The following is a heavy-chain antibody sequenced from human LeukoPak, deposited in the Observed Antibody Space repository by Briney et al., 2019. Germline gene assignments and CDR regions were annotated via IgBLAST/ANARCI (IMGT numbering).Heavy chain of an antibody. D-gene: IGHD3-10*01. CDR2: IYTSGST. V-gene: IGHV4-4*07. Sequence: SETLSLTCTVSGGSISSYYWSWIRQPAGKGLEWIGRIYTSGSTNYNPSLKSRVTVSVDTSKNQFSLKLSSVTAADTAVYYCATTLPGNYGSGSYTFDYWGQGTLVTVSS. J-gene: IGHJ4*02. CDR1: GGSISSYY. CDR3: ATTLPGNYGSGSYTFDY.